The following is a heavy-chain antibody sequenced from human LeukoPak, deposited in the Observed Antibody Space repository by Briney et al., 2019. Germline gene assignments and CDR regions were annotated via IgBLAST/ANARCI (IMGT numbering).Heavy chain of an antibody. V-gene: IGHV3-48*01. Sequence: PGGSLRLSCAASGFTFSSYSMNWVRQAPGKGLEWVSYISSSSSTIYYADSVKGRFTISRDNAKNSLYLQVNSLRAEDTAVYYCAREKYWLDAFDIWGQGTMVTVSS. CDR3: AREKYWLDAFDI. D-gene: IGHD2-15*01. J-gene: IGHJ3*02. CDR2: ISSSSSTI. CDR1: GFTFSSYS.